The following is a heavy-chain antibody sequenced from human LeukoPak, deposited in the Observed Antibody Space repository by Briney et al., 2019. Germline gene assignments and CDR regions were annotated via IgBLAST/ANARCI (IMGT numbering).Heavy chain of an antibody. D-gene: IGHD3-10*01. J-gene: IGHJ3*02. V-gene: IGHV4-59*08. CDR2: IYYSGST. CDR1: GGSISSYY. CDR3: ARRGDGMATNAAFDI. Sequence: SETLSLTCTVSGGSISSYYWSWIRQPPGKGLEWIGYIYYSGSTNYNPSLKSRVTISVDTSKNQFSLKLSSVTAADTAVYYCARRGDGMATNAAFDIWGQGTMVTVSS.